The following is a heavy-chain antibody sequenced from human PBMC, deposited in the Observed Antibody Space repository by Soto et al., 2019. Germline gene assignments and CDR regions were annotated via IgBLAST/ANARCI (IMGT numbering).Heavy chain of an antibody. CDR1: GGTFSSYA. V-gene: IGHV1-69*13. Sequence: SVKVSCKVSGGTFSSYAITWVRQAPGQGLEWMGGIIPIFGTANYAQNFQGRVTITADESTSTAYMELSSLRSGDTAVYYCALWIHDNSRYYYPFWGQGTLVTGSS. J-gene: IGHJ4*02. D-gene: IGHD3-22*01. CDR2: IIPIFGTA. CDR3: ALWIHDNSRYYYPF.